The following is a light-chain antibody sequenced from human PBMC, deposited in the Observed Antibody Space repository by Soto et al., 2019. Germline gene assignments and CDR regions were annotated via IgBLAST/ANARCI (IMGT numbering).Light chain of an antibody. V-gene: IGLV1-47*01. CDR2: RNN. Sequence: QSVLTQPPSASGTPGQRVSISCSGSASNVGSTYVFWYQQLPGAAPALLIYRNNQRPSGVSDRFSGSKSGTSASLAISGLQVDDEADYYCASWDNDLNGPIVGGGTKLTVL. J-gene: IGLJ2*01. CDR1: ASNVGSTY. CDR3: ASWDNDLNGPI.